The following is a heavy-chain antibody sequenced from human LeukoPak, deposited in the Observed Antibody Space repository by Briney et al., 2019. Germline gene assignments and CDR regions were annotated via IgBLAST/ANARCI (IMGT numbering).Heavy chain of an antibody. V-gene: IGHV3-64*01. CDR1: GFTFSRYA. J-gene: IGHJ5*02. CDR2: ISSNGGST. D-gene: IGHD3-22*01. Sequence: GGSLRLPCAASGFTFSRYAMHWVRQAPGKGLEYVSGISSNGGSTYYANSVKGRFTISRDNSKNTLYLQMGSLRAEDMAVYYCARDSITMMGFGWFDPWGQGTLVTVSS. CDR3: ARDSITMMGFGWFDP.